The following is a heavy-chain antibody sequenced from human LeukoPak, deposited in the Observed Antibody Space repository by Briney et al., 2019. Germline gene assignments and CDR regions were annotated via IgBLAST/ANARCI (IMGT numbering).Heavy chain of an antibody. Sequence: ASVKVSCTASGYTFTSYAMNWVRQAPGQGLEWMGWINTNTGNPTYAQGFTGRFVFSLDTSVSTAYLQISSLKAEDTAVYYCARASSGSSYNWFDPWGQGTLVTVSS. D-gene: IGHD1-26*01. CDR3: ARASSGSSYNWFDP. J-gene: IGHJ5*02. V-gene: IGHV7-4-1*02. CDR2: INTNTGNP. CDR1: GYTFTSYA.